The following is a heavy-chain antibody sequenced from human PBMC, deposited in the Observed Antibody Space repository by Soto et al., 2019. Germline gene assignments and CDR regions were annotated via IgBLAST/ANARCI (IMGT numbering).Heavy chain of an antibody. CDR3: ARDGGGWFWPALDF. D-gene: IGHD2-15*01. CDR2: ITRKDYAGSP. CDR1: GFIFGDYA. Sequence: EVQLVESGGGLVQPGRSLRLSCTASGFIFGDYALSWVRQAPGKGLEWVGFITRKDYAGSPETAPSVKVRLVISRDDSKGVAYLEMISLKIEDTGVYYCARDGGGWFWPALDFWGQGIQVTVSS. V-gene: IGHV3-49*04. J-gene: IGHJ4*02.